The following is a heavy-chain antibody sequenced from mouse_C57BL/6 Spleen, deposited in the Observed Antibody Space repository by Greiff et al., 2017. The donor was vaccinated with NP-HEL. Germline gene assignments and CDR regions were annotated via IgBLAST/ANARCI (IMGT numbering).Heavy chain of an antibody. V-gene: IGHV1-62-2*01. CDR1: GYTFTEYT. CDR2: FYPGSGSI. D-gene: IGHD2-10*02. CDR3: ARHEEWSGVWSSMDD. J-gene: IGHJ4*01. Sequence: VKLVESGAELVKPGASVKLSCKASGYTFTEYTIHWVKQRSGQGLEWIGWFYPGSGSIKYNEKFKDKATLTADKSSSTVYMELSRLTSEDSAVYFGARHEEWSGVWSSMDDWGQGTSVTVAS.